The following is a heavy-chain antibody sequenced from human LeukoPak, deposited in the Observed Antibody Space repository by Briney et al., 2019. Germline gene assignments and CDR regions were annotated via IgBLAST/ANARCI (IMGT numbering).Heavy chain of an antibody. CDR3: ARDRESESDSEGDY. Sequence: GGSLRPSCSASGFTFSRFWMSWVRQAPGKGLEYVALIKQGGSEIYHMDSVKGRFTISRDDATNSLYLQMNSLRVEDTALYYCARDRESESDSEGDYWGQGTLVTVSS. CDR2: IKQGGSEI. V-gene: IGHV3-7*01. CDR1: GFTFSRFW. D-gene: IGHD4-11*01. J-gene: IGHJ4*02.